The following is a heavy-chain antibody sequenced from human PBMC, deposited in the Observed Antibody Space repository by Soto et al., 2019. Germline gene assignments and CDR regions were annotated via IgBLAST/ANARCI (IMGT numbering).Heavy chain of an antibody. Sequence: SETLSLTCIVSGESISSSSYYWGWIRQPPGKGLEWIGSIYYSGRAYYNPSFKSRVTISIDTSKNQFSLKLSSVTATDTAVYYCARQRTTVVTQAYFDHWGQGALVTVSS. CDR1: GESISSSSYY. V-gene: IGHV4-39*01. CDR3: ARQRTTVVTQAYFDH. D-gene: IGHD2-21*02. CDR2: IYYSGRA. J-gene: IGHJ4*02.